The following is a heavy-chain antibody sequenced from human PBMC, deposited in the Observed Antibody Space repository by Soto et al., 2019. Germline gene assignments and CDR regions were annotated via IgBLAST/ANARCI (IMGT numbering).Heavy chain of an antibody. CDR3: ARVGHITNYGMAV. CDR1: GGTFSSYP. CDR2: IIPFFGTS. Sequence: QVQLVQSGAEVKKPGSSVKVSCGASGGTFSSYPINCVRQAPGQGLEWMGGIIPFFGTSNYAQKFQGRVTITADESTSTAYMELRSLRSEDTAVYYCARVGHITNYGMAVWGQGTTVTGSS. V-gene: IGHV1-69*01. D-gene: IGHD1-26*01. J-gene: IGHJ6*01.